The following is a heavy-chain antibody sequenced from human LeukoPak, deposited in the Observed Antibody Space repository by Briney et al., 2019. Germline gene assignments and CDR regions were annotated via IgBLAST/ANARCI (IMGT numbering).Heavy chain of an antibody. V-gene: IGHV4-34*01. D-gene: IGHD5-18*01. CDR3: ARGRMPGNSYGSY. CDR1: GGSFSGYY. J-gene: IGHJ4*02. Sequence: PSDTLSLTCGVCGGSFSGYYWSWIRHTPGKGLECIGEINHSGSTNYNPSIKSRVTISVDASKTQSSLKLSSVTAADTAVYYCARGRMPGNSYGSYWGQGTLVTVSS. CDR2: INHSGST.